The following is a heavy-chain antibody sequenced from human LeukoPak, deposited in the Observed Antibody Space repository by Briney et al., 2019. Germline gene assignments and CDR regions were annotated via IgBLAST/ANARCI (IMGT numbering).Heavy chain of an antibody. D-gene: IGHD6-19*01. V-gene: IGHV3-48*01. CDR2: ISSSSSTI. CDR3: ARDKKSSGWYYFDY. Sequence: GGSLRLSCAASGFTFSSYGMTWVRQAPGKGLEWVSYISSSSSTIYYADSVKGRFTISRDNAKNSLYLQMNSLRAEDTALYYCARDKKSSGWYYFDYWGQGTLVTVSS. CDR1: GFTFSSYG. J-gene: IGHJ4*02.